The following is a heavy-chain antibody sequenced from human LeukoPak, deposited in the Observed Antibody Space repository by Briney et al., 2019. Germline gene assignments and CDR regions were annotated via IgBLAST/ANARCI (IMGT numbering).Heavy chain of an antibody. CDR3: ARGGSDTAMAHDY. D-gene: IGHD5-18*01. CDR2: IRDTGNDM. Sequence: GGSLRLSCAASGFTFSTYPMNWVRQAPGKGLEWISNIRDTGNDMYYADSVKGRFTISRDDAKNTLYLQVNSLRAEDTAVYFCARGGSDTAMAHDYWGQGTLVTVSS. V-gene: IGHV3-21*05. J-gene: IGHJ4*02. CDR1: GFTFSTYP.